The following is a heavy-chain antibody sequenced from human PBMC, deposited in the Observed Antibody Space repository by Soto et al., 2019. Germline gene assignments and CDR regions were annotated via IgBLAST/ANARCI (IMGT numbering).Heavy chain of an antibody. D-gene: IGHD2-2*01. V-gene: IGHV1-2*04. Sequence: ASVKVSCKASGYTFTGYYMHWVRQAPGQGLEWMGWINPNSGGTNYAQKFQGWVTMTRDTSISTAYMELSRLRSDDTAVYYCARMSRYCSSTSCSPTTNNWFDPWGQGTLVTVSS. J-gene: IGHJ5*02. CDR3: ARMSRYCSSTSCSPTTNNWFDP. CDR2: INPNSGGT. CDR1: GYTFTGYY.